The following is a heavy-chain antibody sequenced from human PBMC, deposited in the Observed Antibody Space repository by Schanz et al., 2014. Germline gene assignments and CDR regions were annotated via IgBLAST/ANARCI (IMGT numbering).Heavy chain of an antibody. CDR2: IWNNGVTK. D-gene: IGHD4-17*01. CDR1: GFSLNTYG. J-gene: IGHJ4*02. V-gene: IGHV3-33*01. Sequence: QAQLMESGGGVVQPGTSLILSCSVSGFSLNTYGIHWFRQPAGKGLEWVAVIWNNGVTKYYADSVRGRFTISRDRFQNTLYLLMSSMRDEDTAVYYCARPRFDYGEVDYWGQGTLVTVSS. CDR3: ARPRFDYGEVDY.